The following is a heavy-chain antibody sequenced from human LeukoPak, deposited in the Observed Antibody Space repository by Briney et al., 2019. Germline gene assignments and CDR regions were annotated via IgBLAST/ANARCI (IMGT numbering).Heavy chain of an antibody. CDR2: IYTSGST. CDR1: GGSFSGYY. V-gene: IGHV4-59*10. D-gene: IGHD3-22*01. CDR3: ALWGYFDSSGRHF. Sequence: SETLSLTCAVYGGSFSGYYWSWIRQPAGKGLEWIGRIYTSGSTNYNPSLKSRVTISVDTSKNQFSLNLNSVTAADTAVYYCALWGYFDSSGRHFWGQGTLVTVSS. J-gene: IGHJ4*02.